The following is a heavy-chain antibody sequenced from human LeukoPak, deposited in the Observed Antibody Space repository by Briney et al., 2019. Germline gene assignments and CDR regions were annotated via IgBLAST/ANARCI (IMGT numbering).Heavy chain of an antibody. CDR1: GGTFSSYA. J-gene: IGHJ3*02. V-gene: IGHV1-69*05. CDR3: AREVAAAGLDAFDI. CDR2: IIPIFGTA. D-gene: IGHD6-13*01. Sequence: SVEVSCKASGGTFSSYAISWVRQAPGQGLEWMGGIIPIFGTANYAQKFQGRVTITTDESTSTAYMELSSLRSEDTAVYYCAREVAAAGLDAFDIWGQGTMVTVSS.